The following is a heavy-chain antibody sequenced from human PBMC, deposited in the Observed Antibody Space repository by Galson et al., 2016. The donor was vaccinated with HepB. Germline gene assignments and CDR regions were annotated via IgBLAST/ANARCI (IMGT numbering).Heavy chain of an antibody. J-gene: IGHJ4*02. CDR3: ANSYSSGWYKVFDY. CDR1: GFTFSTHT. V-gene: IGHV3-23*01. D-gene: IGHD6-19*01. Sequence: SLRLSCAASGFTFSTHTMNWVRQAPGKGLEWVSGISGSGQTKCNDDSVKGRFTVSRDNSKNTVYLQMNSLRAEDTAIYYCANSYSSGWYKVFDYWGQGTLVTVSS. CDR2: ISGSGQTK.